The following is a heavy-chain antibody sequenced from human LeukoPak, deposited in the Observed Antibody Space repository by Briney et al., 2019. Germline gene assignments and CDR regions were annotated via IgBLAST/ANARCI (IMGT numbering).Heavy chain of an antibody. J-gene: IGHJ4*02. D-gene: IGHD6-6*01. V-gene: IGHV4-59*08. Sequence: KPSETLSLTCSVFGGSVSNYYWSWIRQPPGKGLEWIGYVYYTGSTNYNPSLKSRVTMFEDKSKNQFSLRLYSVTVADTAVYYCARHFAYSSSSYFDYWGQGSLVTVSS. CDR1: GGSVSNYY. CDR3: ARHFAYSSSSYFDY. CDR2: VYYTGST.